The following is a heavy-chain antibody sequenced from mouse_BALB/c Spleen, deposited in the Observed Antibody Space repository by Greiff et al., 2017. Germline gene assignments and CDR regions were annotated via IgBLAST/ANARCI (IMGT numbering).Heavy chain of an antibody. CDR2: ISYSGST. Sequence: EVKLVESGPGLVKPSQSLSLTCTVTGYSITSDYAWNWIRQFPGNKLEWMGYISYSGSTSYNPSLKSRISITRDTSKNQFFLQLNSVTTEDTATYYCTTMITDYAMDYWGQGTSVTVSS. CDR3: TTMITDYAMDY. CDR1: GYSITSDYA. D-gene: IGHD2-4*01. J-gene: IGHJ4*01. V-gene: IGHV3-2*02.